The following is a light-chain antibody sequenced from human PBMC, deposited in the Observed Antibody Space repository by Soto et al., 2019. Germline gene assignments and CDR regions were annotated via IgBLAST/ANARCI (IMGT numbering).Light chain of an antibody. Sequence: DIQLTQSPSFLSASVGDRVTITCRASQGIRSYLAWYQQKPGKAPKLLIYAASALQSGVPSRFSGSGFGTEFTLTIIRLEPEDFATYYCQQLNSYPLFTFGPGTKVDIK. CDR3: QQLNSYPLFT. V-gene: IGKV1-9*01. J-gene: IGKJ3*01. CDR1: QGIRSY. CDR2: AAS.